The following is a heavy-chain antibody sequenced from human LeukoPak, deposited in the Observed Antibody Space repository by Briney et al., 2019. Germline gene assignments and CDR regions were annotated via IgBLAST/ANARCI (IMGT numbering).Heavy chain of an antibody. CDR1: GFTFSNSA. Sequence: GGSLRLSCAASGFTFSNSAMSWVRQAPGKGLERVSTISGSGGGTYFADSVKGRFTISRDNSKNTLYLQMNNLRAEDTAVYYCAKDSRHLSSTRGGLKESRGGFSDYWGQGTLVTVSS. CDR3: AKDSRHLSSTRGGLKESRGGFSDY. D-gene: IGHD6-13*01. J-gene: IGHJ4*02. V-gene: IGHV3-23*01. CDR2: ISGSGGGT.